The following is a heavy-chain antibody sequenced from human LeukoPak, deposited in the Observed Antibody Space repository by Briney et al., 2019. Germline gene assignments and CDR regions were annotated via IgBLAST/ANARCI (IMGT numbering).Heavy chain of an antibody. CDR2: IYYSGST. CDR1: GGSISSYY. Sequence: SETLSLTCTVSGGSISSYYWSWIRQPPGKGLEWIGYIYYSGSTNYNPSPKSRVPISVATSKNQFSLKMSSVTAGDTAVYYCARADCGGDCYSYINWYFDLWGRGTLVTVSS. V-gene: IGHV4-59*01. J-gene: IGHJ2*01. CDR3: ARADCGGDCYSYINWYFDL. D-gene: IGHD2-21*01.